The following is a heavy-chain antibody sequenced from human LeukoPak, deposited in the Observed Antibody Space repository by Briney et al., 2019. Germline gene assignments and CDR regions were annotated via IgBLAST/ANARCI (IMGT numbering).Heavy chain of an antibody. CDR3: AGTVDSSGSDY. CDR1: GGSISSSSYY. V-gene: IGHV4-39*01. D-gene: IGHD6-19*01. CDR2: IYYSGST. J-gene: IGHJ4*02. Sequence: PSETLSLTCTVSGGSISSSSYYWGWIRQPPGKGLEWIGSIYYSGSTYYNSSLKSRVTISVDTSKNQFSLKLSSVTAADTAVYYCAGTVDSSGSDYWGQGTLVTVSS.